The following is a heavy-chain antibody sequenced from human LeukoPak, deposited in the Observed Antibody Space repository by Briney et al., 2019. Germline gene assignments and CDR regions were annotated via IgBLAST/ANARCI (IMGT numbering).Heavy chain of an antibody. CDR2: IIPILGIA. Sequence: SVKVSCKASGGTFSSYAISWVRQAPGQGLEWMGRIIPILGIANYAQKFRGRVTITADKSTSTAYMELSSLRFDDTAIYYCARERGQIAAARLHHWGQGTLVTVSS. J-gene: IGHJ5*02. CDR3: ARERGQIAAARLHH. D-gene: IGHD6-13*01. V-gene: IGHV1-69*04. CDR1: GGTFSSYA.